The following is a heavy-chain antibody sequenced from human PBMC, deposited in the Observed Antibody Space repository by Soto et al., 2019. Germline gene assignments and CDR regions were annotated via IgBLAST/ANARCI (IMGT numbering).Heavy chain of an antibody. CDR2: IYYRGST. CDR1: GGSISTYY. V-gene: IGHV4-59*01. CDR3: ARTSTYYYDSSGYYPDY. Sequence: PSETLSLTCTVSGGSISTYYWSWIRQPPGKGLEWIGYIYYRGSTNYNPSLKSRVTISVDTSKNQFSLKVNSVTTADTAVYYCARTSTYYYDSSGYYPDYWGQGTLVTVSS. J-gene: IGHJ4*02. D-gene: IGHD3-22*01.